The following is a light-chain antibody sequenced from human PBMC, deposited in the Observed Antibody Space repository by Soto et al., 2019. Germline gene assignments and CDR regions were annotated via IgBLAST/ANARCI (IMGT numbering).Light chain of an antibody. CDR3: QQSITAPLT. Sequence: DIQMTQSPSSLSASVGDRVTITCRASQSVSNYLNWYQLKLGEAPKLLIYAASTLQSGVPSRFSGSGSGTDFTLTISSLQPEDSASYFCQQSITAPLTFGGGTKVEI. CDR1: QSVSNY. V-gene: IGKV1-39*01. J-gene: IGKJ4*01. CDR2: AAS.